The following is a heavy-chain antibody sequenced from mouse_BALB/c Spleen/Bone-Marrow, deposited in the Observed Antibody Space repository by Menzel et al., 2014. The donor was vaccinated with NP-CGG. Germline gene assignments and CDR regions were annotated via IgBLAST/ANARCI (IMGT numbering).Heavy chain of an antibody. V-gene: IGHV7-3*02. CDR1: GFTFTDYY. CDR3: ARDKGRVFFDY. J-gene: IGHJ2*01. Sequence: EVQLVESGGGLVQPGGSLRLSCATSGFTFTDYYMNWVRQPPGKALEWLGFIRNKANGYTTEYSASVKSWFTISRDNSQNILYLQMNTLRVDDSATYYCARDKGRVFFDYWGQGTTFTVSS. CDR2: IRNKANGYTT.